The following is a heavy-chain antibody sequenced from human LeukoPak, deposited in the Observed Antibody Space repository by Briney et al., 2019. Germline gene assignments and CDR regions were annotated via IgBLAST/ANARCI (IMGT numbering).Heavy chain of an antibody. CDR1: GGSISSSDYY. D-gene: IGHD5-12*01. Sequence: SETLSLTCSVSGGSISSSDYYWGWIRQPPGKGLEWIGSIYHSGSTYYNPSLKSRVTISVDTSKNQFSLKLSSVTATDTAVYYCARAGYSGSDFSVWGKGSTVTVSS. CDR3: ARAGYSGSDFSV. V-gene: IGHV4-39*07. CDR2: IYHSGST. J-gene: IGHJ6*04.